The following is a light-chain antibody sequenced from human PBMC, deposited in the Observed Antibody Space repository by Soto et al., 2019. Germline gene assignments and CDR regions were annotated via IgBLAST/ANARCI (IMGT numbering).Light chain of an antibody. J-gene: IGKJ1*01. CDR2: GAS. CDR1: QSIGSN. CDR3: QQYDNWPWGT. V-gene: IGKV3-15*01. Sequence: EIVMTQSPAALSVSPGERATFSCRASQSIGSNLAWYQQKPGQAPRLLISGASTRATGIPARFSGSGSGADFTLTISSLQSEDIAVYYCQQYDNWPWGTVGQGTRVEIK.